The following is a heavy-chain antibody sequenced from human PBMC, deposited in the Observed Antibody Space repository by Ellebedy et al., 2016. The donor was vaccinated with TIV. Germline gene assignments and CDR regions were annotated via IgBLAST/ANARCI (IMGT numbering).Heavy chain of an antibody. CDR2: IYHSGAA. D-gene: IGHD6-19*01. CDR3: ARHRGNNGWFNFDS. J-gene: IGHJ4*02. CDR1: GRTISTDHFH. V-gene: IGHV4-39*01. Sequence: SETLSLTXTVSGRTISTDHFHWVWIRQPPGKGLECIGSIYHSGAAYYNPSLKSRVTIPIDTSNNQISLKLTSVTAADTAVYYCARHRGNNGWFNFDSWGQGTLVTVSS.